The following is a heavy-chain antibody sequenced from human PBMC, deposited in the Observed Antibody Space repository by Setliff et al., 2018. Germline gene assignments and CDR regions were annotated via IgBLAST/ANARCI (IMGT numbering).Heavy chain of an antibody. CDR1: SGSISSDNYY. CDR2: IYYSGNT. Sequence: SETLSLTCTVSSGSISSDNYYWGWIRQPPGKGLEWIAYIYYSGNTYYNPSLKSRVTTSVDTSKNQFSLKINSVTAADTAVYYCARGHCSSGECPNYFDPWGQGTQVTVSS. CDR3: ARGHCSSGECPNYFDP. D-gene: IGHD2-15*01. V-gene: IGHV4-31*03. J-gene: IGHJ5*02.